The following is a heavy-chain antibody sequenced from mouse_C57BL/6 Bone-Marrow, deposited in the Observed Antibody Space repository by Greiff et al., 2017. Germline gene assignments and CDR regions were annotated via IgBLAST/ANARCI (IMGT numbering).Heavy chain of an antibody. V-gene: IGHV1-69*01. Sequence: QVQLQQPGAELVMPGASVKLSCKASGYTFTSYWMHWVKQRPGQGPEWIGEIDPSDSYTNYNQKFKGKSTLTVDKSSSTAYMQLSSLTSEDSAVYYCALYYYGSSCGDAMDYWGQGTSVTVSS. CDR2: IDPSDSYT. CDR3: ALYYYGSSCGDAMDY. D-gene: IGHD1-1*01. J-gene: IGHJ4*01. CDR1: GYTFTSYW.